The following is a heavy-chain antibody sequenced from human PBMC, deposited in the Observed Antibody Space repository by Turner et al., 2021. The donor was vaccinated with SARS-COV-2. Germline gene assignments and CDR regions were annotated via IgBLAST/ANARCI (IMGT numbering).Heavy chain of an antibody. CDR1: GFTCSSYV. V-gene: IGHV3-30-3*01. CDR3: ARDSGDFDY. D-gene: IGHD3-10*01. Sequence: QVQLVASGGGVVQPGRSLRLSCAASGFTCSSYVMHWVRQAPGKGLEWVAVISYDGSNKYYADSVKGRFTISRDNSKNTLYLQMNSLRAEDTAVYYCARDSGDFDYWGQGTLVTVSS. CDR2: ISYDGSNK. J-gene: IGHJ4*02.